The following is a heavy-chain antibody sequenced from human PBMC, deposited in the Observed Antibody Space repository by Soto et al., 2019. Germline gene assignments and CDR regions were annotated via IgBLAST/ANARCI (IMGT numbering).Heavy chain of an antibody. D-gene: IGHD6-13*01. CDR1: GFTFSNYA. Sequence: GWSLRLSCASSGFTFSNYAMHWVRQAPGKGLEWVAVISYDGSNKYYVDSVKGRFTISRENPKTTLFLQMDSLRAEHTAVYYCARAAGRGGLAAPIDYWGQGILVTVSS. V-gene: IGHV3-33*01. CDR2: ISYDGSNK. CDR3: ARAAGRGGLAAPIDY. J-gene: IGHJ4*02.